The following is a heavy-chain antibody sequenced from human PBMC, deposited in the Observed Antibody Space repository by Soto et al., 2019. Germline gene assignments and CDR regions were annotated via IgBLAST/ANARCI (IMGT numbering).Heavy chain of an antibody. Sequence: EVQLVESGGGLVKPGGSLRLSCAASGFTFSSYSMNWVRQAPGKGLEWVSSLSSSSSYIYYADSVKGRFTISRDNAKNSLYLQMNSLRAQDTAVYYCARIGGSYDYVWGSYRYAFDYWGQGTLVTVSS. D-gene: IGHD3-16*02. CDR1: GFTFSSYS. V-gene: IGHV3-21*01. J-gene: IGHJ4*02. CDR3: ARIGGSYDYVWGSYRYAFDY. CDR2: LSSSSSYI.